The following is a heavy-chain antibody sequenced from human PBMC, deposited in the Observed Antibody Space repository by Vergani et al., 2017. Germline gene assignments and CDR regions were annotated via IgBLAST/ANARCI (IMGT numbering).Heavy chain of an antibody. J-gene: IGHJ4*02. V-gene: IGHV1-18*01. CDR2: SSAYNGNT. CDR1: GYTFTSYC. Sequence: VQLVQSGAEVKKPGASVKVSCNPSGYTFTSYCLRWVRHAPGQGLEWVGWSSAYNGNTNYAQKLQGRVTMTTDTSTSTAYMELRSLRSDDTAVYYCARSDGGVIPDYWGQGTLVTVSS. D-gene: IGHD2-8*02. CDR3: ARSDGGVIPDY.